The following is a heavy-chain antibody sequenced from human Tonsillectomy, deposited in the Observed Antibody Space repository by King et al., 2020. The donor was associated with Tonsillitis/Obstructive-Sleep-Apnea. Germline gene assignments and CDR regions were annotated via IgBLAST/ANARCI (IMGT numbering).Heavy chain of an antibody. CDR3: ARGDYGDYVREDAFDI. Sequence: VQLVESGAEVKKPGASVKVSCKASGYTFTSYYMHWVRQAPGQGLEWMGIINPSGGSTSYARKFQGRVTMTRDTSTSTVYMELSSLRSEDTAVYYCARGDYGDYVREDAFDIWGQGTMVTVSS. CDR1: GYTFTSYY. V-gene: IGHV1-46*01. D-gene: IGHD4-17*01. J-gene: IGHJ3*02. CDR2: INPSGGST.